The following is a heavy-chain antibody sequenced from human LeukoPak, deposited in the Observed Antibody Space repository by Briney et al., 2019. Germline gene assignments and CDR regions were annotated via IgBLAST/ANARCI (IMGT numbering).Heavy chain of an antibody. CDR3: AVNSTKHTFDI. V-gene: IGHV4-59*08. J-gene: IGHJ3*02. CDR2: IYYSGGT. D-gene: IGHD1-1*01. Sequence: SETLSLTCTVSGGSMSPFYWSWIRQSPGEGLEWIGSIYYSGGTNYNPSLKSRVTISVDTSKNQFSLELSSVSAADTAVYYCAVNSTKHTFDIWGQGTMVTVSS. CDR1: GGSMSPFY.